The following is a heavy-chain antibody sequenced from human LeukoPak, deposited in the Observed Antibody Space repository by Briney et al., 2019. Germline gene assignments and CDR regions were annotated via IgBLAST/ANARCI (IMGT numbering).Heavy chain of an antibody. CDR3: AKETADWPRNRMFDF. CDR1: GFTFRSYA. Sequence: GGSLRLSCAASGFTFRSYAMSWVRQAPGKGLEWVSGISRSAETTHYADSVKGRFTISRDNSRNSLFLQMSSLRAEDTALYYCAKETADWPRNRMFDFWGQGTPVTVSS. V-gene: IGHV3-23*01. CDR2: ISRSAETT. D-gene: IGHD1-14*01. J-gene: IGHJ4*02.